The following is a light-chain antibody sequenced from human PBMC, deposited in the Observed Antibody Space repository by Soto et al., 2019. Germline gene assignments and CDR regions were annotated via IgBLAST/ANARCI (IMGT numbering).Light chain of an antibody. CDR3: SSYTSSSTLV. J-gene: IGLJ2*01. Sequence: QSALTQPASVSGSPGQSITISCTGTSSDVGGYNYVSWYQQHPGKAPKLMIYEVSNRPSGISNRFSGYKSGNTASLTISGLQDEDEADYYCSSYTSSSTLVFGGGTKLTVL. V-gene: IGLV2-14*01. CDR1: SSDVGGYNY. CDR2: EVS.